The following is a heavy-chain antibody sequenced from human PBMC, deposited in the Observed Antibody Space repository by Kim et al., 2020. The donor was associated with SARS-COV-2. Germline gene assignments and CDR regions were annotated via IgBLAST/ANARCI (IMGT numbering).Heavy chain of an antibody. CDR1: GFTFSSYS. Sequence: GGSLRLSCAASGFTFSSYSMNWVRQAPGKGLEWVSYISGGSSSIFYADSVRGRFTISRDNAKNALYLLMSSLRDEDTAMYYCATHPTSELSYWGQGTLVTVSS. V-gene: IGHV3-48*02. CDR3: ATHPTSELSY. D-gene: IGHD3-10*01. CDR2: ISGGSSSI. J-gene: IGHJ4*02.